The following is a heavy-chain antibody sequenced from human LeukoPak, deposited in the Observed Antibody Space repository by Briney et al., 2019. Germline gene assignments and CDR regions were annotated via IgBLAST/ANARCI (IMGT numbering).Heavy chain of an antibody. CDR1: GFTFSSYA. Sequence: PGGSLRLSCAASGFTFSSYAMSWVRQAPGKGLEWVSAVSGSGGSTYYADSVKGRFTISRDNSKNTLYLQMNSLRAEDTAVYYCAKGLFTMIVVPSIGYWGQGTLVTVSS. J-gene: IGHJ4*02. CDR2: VSGSGGST. D-gene: IGHD3-22*01. CDR3: AKGLFTMIVVPSIGY. V-gene: IGHV3-23*01.